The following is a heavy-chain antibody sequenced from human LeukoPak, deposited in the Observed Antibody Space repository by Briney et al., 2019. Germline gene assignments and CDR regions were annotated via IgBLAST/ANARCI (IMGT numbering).Heavy chain of an antibody. D-gene: IGHD3-10*01. CDR1: GGSISSSSYY. CDR3: ARAYYYGSGSYYNVWYFDY. J-gene: IGHJ4*02. CDR2: IYYSGST. Sequence: SETLSLTCTVSGGSISSSSYYWGWIRQPPGTGLEWIGSIYYSGSTYYNPSLKSRVTISVDTSKNQFSLKLSSVTAADTAVYYCARAYYYGSGSYYNVWYFDYWGQGTLVTVSS. V-gene: IGHV4-39*01.